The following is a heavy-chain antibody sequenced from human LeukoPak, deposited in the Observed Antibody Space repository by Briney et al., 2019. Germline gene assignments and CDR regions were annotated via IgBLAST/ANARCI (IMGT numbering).Heavy chain of an antibody. J-gene: IGHJ4*02. V-gene: IGHV3-23*01. CDR1: GFTFSSYA. CDR2: ISGSGGST. D-gene: IGHD2-21*01. Sequence: GGSLRLSCSASGFTFSSYAMSWVRQAPGKGLEWVSAISGSGGSTYYEDSVKGRFTISRDNSKNTLYLQMNSLRAEDTAVYYCAKDGRYSGRAYYFDYWGQGTLVTVSS. CDR3: AKDGRYSGRAYYFDY.